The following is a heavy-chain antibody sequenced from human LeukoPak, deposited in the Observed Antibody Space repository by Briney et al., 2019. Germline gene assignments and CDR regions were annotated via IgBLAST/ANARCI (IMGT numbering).Heavy chain of an antibody. D-gene: IGHD6-19*01. CDR2: IHADSGNT. CDR3: TIGLAGDWDAFDI. J-gene: IGHJ3*02. V-gene: IGHV1-3*01. CDR1: GYTFTRCA. Sequence: ASVKVSCKTSGYTFTRCAVHWVRQAPGQRLEWMGWIHADSGNTKYSQKLQGRVTIARDTSASTIYMELSSLRFEDTAVYFCTIGLAGDWDAFDIWGLGTMATVSS.